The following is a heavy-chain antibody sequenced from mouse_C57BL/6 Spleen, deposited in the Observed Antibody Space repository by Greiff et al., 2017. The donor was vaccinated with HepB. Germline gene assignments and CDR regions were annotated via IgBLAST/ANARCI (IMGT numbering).Heavy chain of an antibody. CDR1: GYTFTDYN. CDR3: ASFTTVVATDFDY. CDR2: INPNNGGT. J-gene: IGHJ2*01. Sequence: EVQLQQSGPELVKPGASVKMSCKASGYTFTDYNMHWVKQSHGKSLEWIGYINPNNGGTSYNQKFKGKATLTVNKSSSTAYMELRSLTSEDSAVYYCASFTTVVATDFDYWGQGTTLTVSS. D-gene: IGHD1-1*01. V-gene: IGHV1-22*01.